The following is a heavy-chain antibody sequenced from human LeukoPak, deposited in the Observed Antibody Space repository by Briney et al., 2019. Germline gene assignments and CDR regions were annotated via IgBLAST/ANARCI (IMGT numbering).Heavy chain of an antibody. D-gene: IGHD6-6*01. CDR2: IYYSRST. V-gene: IGHV4-39*07. J-gene: IGHJ4*02. CDR3: ARVRADSSSRTFDY. Sequence: SETLSFTCSVSSFSISSSSYYRRCLRQPPERRLERNGSIYYSRSTYYIPSLKGQVTISVDTSKNQFSLKLSSVTAADTAVYYCARVRADSSSRTFDYWGQGTLVTVSS. CDR1: SFSISSSSYY.